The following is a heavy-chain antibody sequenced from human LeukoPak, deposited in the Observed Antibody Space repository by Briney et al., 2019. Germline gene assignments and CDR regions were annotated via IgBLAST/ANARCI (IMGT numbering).Heavy chain of an antibody. V-gene: IGHV4-30-4*01. J-gene: IGHJ3*02. CDR3: ARGSYYDSSGYYGDAFDI. CDR2: IYYSGST. CDR1: GGSISSGDYY. Sequence: PSETLSLTCTVSGGSISSGDYYWSWIRQPPGKGLEWIGYIYYSGSTYYNPSLKSRVTISVDTSKNQFPPKLSSVTAADTAVYYCARGSYYDSSGYYGDAFDIWGQGTMVTVSS. D-gene: IGHD3-22*01.